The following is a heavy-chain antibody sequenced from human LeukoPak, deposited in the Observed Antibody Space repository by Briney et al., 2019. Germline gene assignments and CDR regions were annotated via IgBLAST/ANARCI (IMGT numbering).Heavy chain of an antibody. D-gene: IGHD2-2*01. V-gene: IGHV1-46*01. CDR3: ARDHVVVPAAPGGEDAFDI. CDR2: INPSGGST. CDR1: GYTFTSYY. Sequence: ASVKVSCKASGYTFTSYYMHWVRQAPGQGLEWMGIINPSGGSTSYAQKFQGRVTMTRDTSTSTVYMELSSLRSEDTAVYYCARDHVVVPAAPGGEDAFDIWGQGTMVTVSS. J-gene: IGHJ3*02.